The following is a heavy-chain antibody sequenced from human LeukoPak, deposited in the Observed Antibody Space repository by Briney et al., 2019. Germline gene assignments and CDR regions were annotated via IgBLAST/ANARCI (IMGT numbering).Heavy chain of an antibody. J-gene: IGHJ5*02. Sequence: GGSLRLSCAASGFTFGNYAMSWVRQAPGKGLEWVSAILGSGDSTYYADPVKGRFTISRDNSKNTLYVQMNSLRAEDTAVYYCAKARGFCSGGSCYNPFDPWGQGTLVTVSS. D-gene: IGHD2-15*01. CDR2: ILGSGDST. CDR3: AKARGFCSGGSCYNPFDP. V-gene: IGHV3-23*01. CDR1: GFTFGNYA.